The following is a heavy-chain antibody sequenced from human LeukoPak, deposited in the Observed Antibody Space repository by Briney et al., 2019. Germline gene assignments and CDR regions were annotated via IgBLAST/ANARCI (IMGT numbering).Heavy chain of an antibody. CDR2: IRYDGSNK. D-gene: IGHD3-16*02. CDR1: GFTFSSYG. V-gene: IGHV3-30*02. J-gene: IGHJ3*02. Sequence: GGSLRLSCAASGFTFSSYGMHWVRQAPGKGLEWVAFIRYDGSNKYYADSVKGRFTISRGNSKNTLYLQMNSLRAEDTAVYYCARGLGTYDYVWGSYRFVGAFDIWGQGTMVTVSS. CDR3: ARGLGTYDYVWGSYRFVGAFDI.